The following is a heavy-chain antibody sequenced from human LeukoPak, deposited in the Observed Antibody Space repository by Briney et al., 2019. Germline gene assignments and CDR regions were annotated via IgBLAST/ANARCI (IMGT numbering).Heavy chain of an antibody. CDR3: ASGETT. CDR1: GFTFSNYA. CDR2: IKQDGSEK. V-gene: IGHV3-7*01. Sequence: GGSLRLSCAASGFTFSNYAMHWVRQAPGKGLEWVANIKQDGSEKYYVDSVKGRFTISRDNAKNSLYLQMNSLRAEDTAVYYCASGETTWGQGTLVTVSS. D-gene: IGHD3-10*01. J-gene: IGHJ5*02.